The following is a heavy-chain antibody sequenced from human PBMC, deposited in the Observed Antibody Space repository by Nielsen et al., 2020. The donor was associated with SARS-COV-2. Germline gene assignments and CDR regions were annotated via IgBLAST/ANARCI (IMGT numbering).Heavy chain of an antibody. Sequence: VRQMPGKGLEWVAVIWYDGSNKYYADSVKGRFTISRDNSKNTLYLQMNSLRAEDTAVYYCARLGDAFDIWGQGTMVTVSS. J-gene: IGHJ3*02. V-gene: IGHV3-33*01. D-gene: IGHD3-16*01. CDR3: ARLGDAFDI. CDR2: IWYDGSNK.